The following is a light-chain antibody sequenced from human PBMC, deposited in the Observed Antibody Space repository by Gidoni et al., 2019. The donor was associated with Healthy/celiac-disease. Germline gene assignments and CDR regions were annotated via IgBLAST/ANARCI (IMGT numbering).Light chain of an antibody. Sequence: DIQMTQSPSSLSASVGDRVTITCRASQSISSYLNWYQQKPGKAPKLLIYAASSLQSGVPSRFSGSGSGTDFTLTISSLQPEDFATYSCQQSYSTPFTFGPXTKMDIK. CDR1: QSISSY. CDR2: AAS. CDR3: QQSYSTPFT. J-gene: IGKJ3*01. V-gene: IGKV1-39*01.